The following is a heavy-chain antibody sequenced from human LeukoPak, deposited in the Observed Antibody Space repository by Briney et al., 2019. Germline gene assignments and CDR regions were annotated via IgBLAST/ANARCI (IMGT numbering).Heavy chain of an antibody. CDR1: GYSISSGYY. D-gene: IGHD3-10*01. V-gene: IGHV4-38-2*02. Sequence: SETLSLTCTVSGYSISSGYYWGWIRQPPGKGLEWIGSIYHSGSTYYNPSLKSRVTISVDTSKNQFSLKLSSVTAADTAVYYCARGRGSGSYYSFRFDPWGQGTLVTVCS. CDR3: ARGRGSGSYYSFRFDP. J-gene: IGHJ5*02. CDR2: IYHSGST.